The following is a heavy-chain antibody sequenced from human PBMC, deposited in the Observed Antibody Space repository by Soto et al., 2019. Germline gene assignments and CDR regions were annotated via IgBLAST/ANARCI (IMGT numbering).Heavy chain of an antibody. J-gene: IGHJ4*02. Sequence: SETLSLTCAVSGGSISSSNWWSWVRQPPGKGLEWIGEIYHSGSTNYNPSLKSRVTISVDKSKNQFSLKLSSVTAADTAVYYCASRNFQGLSIAWQQDATHAYLAEDYWGQGTLVTVSS. D-gene: IGHD6-6*01. V-gene: IGHV4-4*02. CDR2: IYHSGST. CDR1: GGSISSSNW. CDR3: ASRNFQGLSIAWQQDATHAYLAEDY.